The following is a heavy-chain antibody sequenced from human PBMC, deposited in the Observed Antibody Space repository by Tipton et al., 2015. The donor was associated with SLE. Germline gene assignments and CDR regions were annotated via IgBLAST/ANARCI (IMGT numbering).Heavy chain of an antibody. J-gene: IGHJ4*02. CDR2: ISTFNGNT. CDR1: GGTFSNYA. D-gene: IGHD6-13*01. Sequence: QVQLVQSGAEVKKPGSSVKVSCKASGGTFSNYAITWVRQAPGQGLEWMGWISTFNGNTNYAQNLQGRVNMTTDTSTNTVYMELRSLRSDDTAVYYCARGSSSSDYWGQGTLVTVSS. CDR3: ARGSSSSDY. V-gene: IGHV1-18*01.